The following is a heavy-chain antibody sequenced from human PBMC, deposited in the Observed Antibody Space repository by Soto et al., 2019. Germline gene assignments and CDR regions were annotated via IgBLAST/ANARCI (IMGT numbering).Heavy chain of an antibody. CDR3: ARTPPQTYYYDSSGYTFDY. CDR1: GGSISSYY. V-gene: IGHV4-59*01. CDR2: IYYSGST. D-gene: IGHD3-22*01. J-gene: IGHJ4*02. Sequence: SETLSLTCTVSGGSISSYYWSWIRQPPGKGLEWIGYIYYSGSTNYNPSLKSRVTISVDTSKNQFSLKLSSVTAADTAVYYCARTPPQTYYYDSSGYTFDYWGQGTLVTVSS.